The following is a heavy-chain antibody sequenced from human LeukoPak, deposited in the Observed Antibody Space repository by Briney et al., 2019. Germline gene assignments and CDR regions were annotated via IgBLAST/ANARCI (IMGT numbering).Heavy chain of an antibody. CDR1: GGSISSGGYY. CDR2: IYYSGST. Sequence: SETLSLTCTVSGGSISSGGYYWSWIRQHPGKGLEWIGYIYYSGSTNYNPSLKSRVTISVDTSKNQFSLKLSSVTAADTAVYYCARGTYSSSWYRFDYWGQGTLVTVSS. D-gene: IGHD6-13*01. V-gene: IGHV4-61*08. CDR3: ARGTYSSSWYRFDY. J-gene: IGHJ4*02.